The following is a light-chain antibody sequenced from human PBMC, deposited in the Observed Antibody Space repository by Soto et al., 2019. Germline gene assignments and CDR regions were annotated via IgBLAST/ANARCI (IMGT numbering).Light chain of an antibody. Sequence: QSVLTQPASVSGSPGQSITISCTETSSVVGSYNLVSWYQQHPGKAPKLMIYEVSKRPSGVSNRFSGSKSGNTASLTISGLQAEDEADYYCCSYAGSSTYVFGTGTKVTVL. CDR1: SSVVGSYNL. CDR2: EVS. V-gene: IGLV2-23*02. J-gene: IGLJ1*01. CDR3: CSYAGSSTYV.